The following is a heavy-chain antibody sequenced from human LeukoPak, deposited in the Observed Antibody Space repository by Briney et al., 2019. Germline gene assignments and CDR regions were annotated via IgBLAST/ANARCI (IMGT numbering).Heavy chain of an antibody. Sequence: SVKVSCKASGGTFSSYAISWVRQAPGQGLEWMGGIIPIFGTANYAQKFQGRVTITTDESTSTAYMELSSLRSEDTAVYYCARASVYSGYDYLLDAFDIWGQGTMVTVSS. D-gene: IGHD5-12*01. CDR2: IIPIFGTA. J-gene: IGHJ3*02. CDR3: ARASVYSGYDYLLDAFDI. CDR1: GGTFSSYA. V-gene: IGHV1-69*05.